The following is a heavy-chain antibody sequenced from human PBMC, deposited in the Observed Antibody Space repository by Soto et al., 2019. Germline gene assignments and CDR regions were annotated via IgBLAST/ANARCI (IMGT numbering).Heavy chain of an antibody. CDR1: GFTFSSYA. V-gene: IGHV3-23*01. CDR3: AKGLRGSSWYNGHY. J-gene: IGHJ4*02. Sequence: GGSLRLSCAASGFTFSSYAMSWVRQAPGKGLEWVSAISGSGGSTYYADSVKGRFTISRDNSKNTLYLQMNSLRAEDTAVYYCAKGLRGSSWYNGHYWGQGTLVTVSS. D-gene: IGHD6-13*01. CDR2: ISGSGGST.